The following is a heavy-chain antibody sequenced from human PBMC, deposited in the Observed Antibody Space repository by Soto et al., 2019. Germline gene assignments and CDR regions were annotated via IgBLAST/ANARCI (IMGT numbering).Heavy chain of an antibody. J-gene: IGHJ6*02. V-gene: IGHV3-23*01. D-gene: IGHD3-3*01. CDR1: GFTFSSYA. Sequence: GSLRLSRAASGFTFSSYAMSWVRQAPGKGLEWVSAISGSGGSTYYADSVKGRFTISRDNSKNTLYLQMNSLRAEDTAVYYCAKDNDDFWSGYPSYYYGMDVWGQGTTVTVSS. CDR2: ISGSGGST. CDR3: AKDNDDFWSGYPSYYYGMDV.